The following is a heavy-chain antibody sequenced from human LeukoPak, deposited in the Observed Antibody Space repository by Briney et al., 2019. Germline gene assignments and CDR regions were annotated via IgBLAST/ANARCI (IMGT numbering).Heavy chain of an antibody. CDR1: GFTFSSYA. J-gene: IGHJ4*02. CDR2: ISGSGGST. D-gene: IGHD3-22*01. CDR3: ASPVYDSSGPPSPY. V-gene: IGHV3-23*01. Sequence: QPGGSLRLSCAASGFTFSSYAMSWVRQAPGKGLEWVSAISGSGGSTYYADSVKGRFTISRDNSKNTLYLQMNSLRAEDTAVYYCASPVYDSSGPPSPYWGQGTLVTVSS.